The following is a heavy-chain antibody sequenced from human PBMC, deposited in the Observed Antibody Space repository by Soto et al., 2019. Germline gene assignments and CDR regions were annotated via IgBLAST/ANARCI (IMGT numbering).Heavy chain of an antibody. Sequence: EVQLLESGGGLVQPGGSLRLSCAASGFTFSSYAMSWVRQAPGKGLEWVSAISGSGGSTYYADSVKGRFTISRDNSKNTLYLQMNSLRAEDTAVYYCAKGQDFWSGQGASAAFDIWGQGTMVTVSS. V-gene: IGHV3-23*01. CDR3: AKGQDFWSGQGASAAFDI. CDR2: ISGSGGST. D-gene: IGHD3-3*01. CDR1: GFTFSSYA. J-gene: IGHJ3*02.